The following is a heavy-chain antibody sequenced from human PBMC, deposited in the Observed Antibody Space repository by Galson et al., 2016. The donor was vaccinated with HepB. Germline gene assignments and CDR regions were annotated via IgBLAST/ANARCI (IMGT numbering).Heavy chain of an antibody. J-gene: IGHJ5*02. D-gene: IGHD6-13*01. V-gene: IGHV3-73*01. Sequence: SLRLSCAVSGLTFSGSAMHWVRQASGKGLEWVGHIRSEANNYATAYAASVKGRFTISRDDSKNTAYLQMNSLKTEDTAVYYCTRHLDPGYSSSWYFWFDPWGQGTLVTVSS. CDR3: TRHLDPGYSSSWYFWFDP. CDR2: IRSEANNYAT. CDR1: GLTFSGSA.